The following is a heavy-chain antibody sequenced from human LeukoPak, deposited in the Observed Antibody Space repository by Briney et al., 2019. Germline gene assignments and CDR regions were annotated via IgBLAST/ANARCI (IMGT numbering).Heavy chain of an antibody. CDR3: ARVRGIQLWPSRDSQAAFDI. J-gene: IGHJ3*02. Sequence: PSGTLSLTCTVSGGSISSYYWSWIRQPPGKGLEWIGYIYYSGSTNYNPSLKSRVTISVDTSKNQFSLKLSSVTAADTAVYYCARVRGIQLWPSRDSQAAFDIWGQGTMVTVSS. CDR2: IYYSGST. D-gene: IGHD5-18*01. V-gene: IGHV4-59*01. CDR1: GGSISSYY.